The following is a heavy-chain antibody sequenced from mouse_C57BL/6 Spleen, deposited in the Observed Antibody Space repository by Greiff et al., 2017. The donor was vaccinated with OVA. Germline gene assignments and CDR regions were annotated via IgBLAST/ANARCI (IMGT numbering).Heavy chain of an antibody. J-gene: IGHJ1*03. CDR3: ARRGYGSSHWYFDV. Sequence: VQLKQSGPGLVKPSQSLSLTCSVTGYSITSGYYWNWIRQFPGNKLEWMGYISYDGSNNYNPSLKNRISITRDTSKNQFFLKLNSVTTEDTATYYCARRGYGSSHWYFDVWGTGTTVTVSS. D-gene: IGHD1-1*01. CDR1: GYSITSGYY. V-gene: IGHV3-6*01. CDR2: ISYDGSN.